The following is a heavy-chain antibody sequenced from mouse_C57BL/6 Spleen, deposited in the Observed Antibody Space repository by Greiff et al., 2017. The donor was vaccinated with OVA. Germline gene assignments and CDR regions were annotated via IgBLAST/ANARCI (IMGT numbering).Heavy chain of an antibody. Sequence: VKVVESGPGLVQPSQSLSITCTVSGFSLTSYGVHWVRQSPGKGLEWLGVIWSGGSTDYNAAFISRLSISKDNSKSQVFFKMNSLQADDTAIYYSARNYCNWGYYAMDYWGQGTSVTVSS. V-gene: IGHV2-2*01. CDR2: IWSGGST. CDR3: ARNYCNWGYYAMDY. D-gene: IGHD2-1*01. CDR1: GFSLTSYG. J-gene: IGHJ4*01.